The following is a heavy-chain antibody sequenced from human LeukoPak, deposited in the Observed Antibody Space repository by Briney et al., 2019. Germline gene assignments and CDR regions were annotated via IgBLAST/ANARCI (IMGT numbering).Heavy chain of an antibody. V-gene: IGHV3-30*02. D-gene: IGHD6-19*01. J-gene: IGHJ4*02. CDR2: IRYDGSNK. Sequence: GGSLRLSCAASGFTFSSYGMHWVRQAPGKGLEWVAFIRYDGSNKYYADSVKGRFTISRDNSKNTLYLQMNSLRAEDTAVYYCAREDSSGWYIYFDNWGQGTLVTVSS. CDR1: GFTFSSYG. CDR3: AREDSSGWYIYFDN.